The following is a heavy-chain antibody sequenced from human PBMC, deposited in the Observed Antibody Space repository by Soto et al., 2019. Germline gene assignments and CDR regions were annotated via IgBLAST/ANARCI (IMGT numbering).Heavy chain of an antibody. V-gene: IGHV3-9*01. CDR2: ISWESGKI. D-gene: IGHD6-19*01. J-gene: IGHJ4*02. CDR3: VQTTGWPGFDF. Sequence: PGGSLRLSCAASGFNFDDYAMHWVRQIPGKGLEWVSGISWESGKIGYADSVKGRFTISRDNSKNTLYLQMNSLRAEDTAVYYCVQTTGWPGFDFWGQGTLVTVSS. CDR1: GFNFDDYA.